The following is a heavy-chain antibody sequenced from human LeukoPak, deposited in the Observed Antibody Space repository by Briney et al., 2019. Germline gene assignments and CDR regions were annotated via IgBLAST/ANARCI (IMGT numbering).Heavy chain of an antibody. CDR1: GFTFSNYW. CDR2: IKQDGSER. V-gene: IGHV3-7*01. J-gene: IGHJ6*03. CDR3: ARDSYYMDV. Sequence: GGSLRLPCAASGFTFSNYWMSWVRQAPGKGLEWVANIKQDGSERHYVDSVKGRFTISRDNAKNSLYLQMNSLRAEGTAVYYCARDSYYMDVWGKGTTVTVSS.